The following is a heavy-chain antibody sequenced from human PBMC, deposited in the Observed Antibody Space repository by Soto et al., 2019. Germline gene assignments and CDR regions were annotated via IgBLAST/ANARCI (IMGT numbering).Heavy chain of an antibody. CDR2: IYYSGST. V-gene: IGHV4-39*01. CDR3: ARRDIRRKYSSPSGDY. CDR1: GGSISSSSYY. D-gene: IGHD6-6*01. Sequence: SETLSLTCTVSGGSISSSSYYWGWIRQPPGKGLEWIGSIYYSGSTYYNPSLKSRVTISVDTSKNQFSLKLSSVTAADTAVYYCARRDIRRKYSSPSGDYWGQGTLVTVSS. J-gene: IGHJ4*02.